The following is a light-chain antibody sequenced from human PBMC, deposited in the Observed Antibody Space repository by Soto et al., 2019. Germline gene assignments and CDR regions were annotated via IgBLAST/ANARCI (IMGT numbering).Light chain of an antibody. Sequence: AIRMTQYQSSLSASTGDRVTITCRASQGISSYLAWYQQKPGKAPKLLIYAPSTLQSGVPSRFSGSGSGTDFTLTISCLQSEDFATYYCQQYYSYPRTFGQGTKVEIK. CDR1: QGISSY. J-gene: IGKJ1*01. CDR2: APS. V-gene: IGKV1-8*01. CDR3: QQYYSYPRT.